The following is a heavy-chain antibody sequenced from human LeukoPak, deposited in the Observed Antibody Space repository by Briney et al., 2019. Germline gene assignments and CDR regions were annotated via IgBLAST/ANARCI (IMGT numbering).Heavy chain of an antibody. Sequence: GGSLILSCAASGFTVSSNYMSWVRQAPGKGLEGVSVIYSGGSTYYADSVKGRFTISRDNSKNTLYLQMHSLRAEDTAVYYCARDLLGGGWYYFDYWGQGTLVTVSS. CDR2: IYSGGST. CDR1: GFTVSSNY. J-gene: IGHJ4*02. V-gene: IGHV3-53*01. D-gene: IGHD3-16*01. CDR3: ARDLLGGGWYYFDY.